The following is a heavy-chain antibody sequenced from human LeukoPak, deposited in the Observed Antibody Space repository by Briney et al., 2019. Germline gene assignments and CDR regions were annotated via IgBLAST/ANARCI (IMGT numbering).Heavy chain of an antibody. Sequence: GGSLRLSCAASGFTFSSYEMNWVRQAPGKGLEWVSYISSSGSTVYYADSVKGRFTISRDNAKNSLYLQMNSLKAEDTAVYYLSKFGFCSSTSCPAPYWGQGTLVTVSS. J-gene: IGHJ4*02. CDR3: SKFGFCSSTSCPAPY. CDR2: ISSSGSTV. CDR1: GFTFSSYE. D-gene: IGHD2-2*01. V-gene: IGHV3-48*03.